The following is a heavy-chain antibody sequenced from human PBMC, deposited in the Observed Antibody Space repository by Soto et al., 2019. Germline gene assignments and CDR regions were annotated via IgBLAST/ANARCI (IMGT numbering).Heavy chain of an antibody. CDR2: IRSSGSTA. Sequence: GGSLRLSCAASGCTFSRFELYWVRQAPGKGLECISYIRSSGSTAYYASSVEGRFTISRDNANYSVYLQMDSLRAEDTALYYCTRAAWFPYLSFYWGKGALVTVSS. D-gene: IGHD3-10*01. V-gene: IGHV3-48*03. J-gene: IGHJ4*02. CDR1: GCTFSRFE. CDR3: TRAAWFPYLSFY.